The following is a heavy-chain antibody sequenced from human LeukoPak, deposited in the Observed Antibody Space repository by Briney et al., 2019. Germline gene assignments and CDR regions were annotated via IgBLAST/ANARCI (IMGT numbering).Heavy chain of an antibody. V-gene: IGHV4-59*12. CDR2: IYYSGST. Sequence: SETLSLTCTVSGGSISSYYWSWIRQPPGKGLEWIGYIYYSGSTNYNPSLKSRVTMSVDTSKNQFSLKLSSVTAADTAVYYCARDGVVPAARKDAFDIWGQGTMVTVSS. J-gene: IGHJ3*02. CDR3: ARDGVVPAARKDAFDI. CDR1: GGSISSYY. D-gene: IGHD2-2*01.